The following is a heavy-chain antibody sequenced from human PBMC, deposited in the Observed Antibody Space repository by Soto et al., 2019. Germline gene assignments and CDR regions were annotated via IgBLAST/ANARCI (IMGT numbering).Heavy chain of an antibody. CDR1: GFTFSSYG. CDR3: ARGGNYYGSGSSDY. CDR2: IWYDGSNK. V-gene: IGHV3-33*01. D-gene: IGHD3-10*01. Sequence: VQLVESGGGVVQPGRSLRLSCAASGFTFSSYGMHWVRQAPGKGLEWVAVIWYDGSNKYYADSVKGRFTISRDNSKNTLYLQMNSLRAEDTAVYYCARGGNYYGSGSSDYWGQGTLVTVSS. J-gene: IGHJ4*02.